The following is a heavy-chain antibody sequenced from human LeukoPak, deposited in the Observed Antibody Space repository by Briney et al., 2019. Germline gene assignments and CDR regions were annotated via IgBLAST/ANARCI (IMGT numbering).Heavy chain of an antibody. J-gene: IGHJ6*03. Sequence: PSETLSLTCTVSGYSISSGYYWGWIRQPPGKGLEWIGSIYHSGRTFYNPSLKSRVTISVDTSKNQFSLKLTSVTAADTAVYYCARVQDTAMAKYYYYYMDVWGKGTTVTVSS. D-gene: IGHD5-18*01. V-gene: IGHV4-38-2*02. CDR1: GYSISSGYY. CDR2: IYHSGRT. CDR3: ARVQDTAMAKYYYYYMDV.